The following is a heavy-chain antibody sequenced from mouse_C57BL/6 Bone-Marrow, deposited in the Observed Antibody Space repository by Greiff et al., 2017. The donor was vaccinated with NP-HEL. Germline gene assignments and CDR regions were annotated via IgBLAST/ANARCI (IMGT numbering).Heavy chain of an antibody. J-gene: IGHJ2*01. CDR1: GYSITSGYY. V-gene: IGHV3-6*01. CDR3: AREYYYFDY. CDR2: ISYDGSN. Sequence: EVKLMESGPGLVKPSQSLSLTCSVTGYSITSGYYWNWIRQFPGNKLEWMGYISYDGSNNYNPSLKNRISITRDTSKNQFFLKLNSVTTEDTATYYCAREYYYFDYWGQGTTLTVSS.